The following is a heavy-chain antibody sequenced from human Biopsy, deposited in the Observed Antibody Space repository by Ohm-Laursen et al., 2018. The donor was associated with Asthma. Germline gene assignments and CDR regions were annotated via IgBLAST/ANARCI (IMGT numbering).Heavy chain of an antibody. J-gene: IGHJ5*02. D-gene: IGHD2/OR15-2a*01. CDR2: MSYDGSIK. CDR1: GFTFSSYG. Sequence: SLRLSCTASGFTFSSYGMDWVRQAPGKGLEWVALMSYDGSIKDYADSVKGRFTISRDNSKNTMYLVMNSLRPEDTAVYYCARDESFSMASGSWFDPWGQGTLVTVSS. V-gene: IGHV3-33*05. CDR3: ARDESFSMASGSWFDP.